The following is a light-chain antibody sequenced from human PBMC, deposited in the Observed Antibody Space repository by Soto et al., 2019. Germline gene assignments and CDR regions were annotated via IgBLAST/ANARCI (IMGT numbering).Light chain of an antibody. CDR3: QQYNHYWT. V-gene: IGKV3-15*01. CDR1: QSITSS. Sequence: EIMMTQSPATLSVYPGERATLSCRASQSITSSLAWYQQKPGQAPRLLIYGVSTRATGIPPRFSGSGSGTEFTLTISSLQPDDFATYYCQQYNHYWTFGQGTKVDIK. CDR2: GVS. J-gene: IGKJ1*01.